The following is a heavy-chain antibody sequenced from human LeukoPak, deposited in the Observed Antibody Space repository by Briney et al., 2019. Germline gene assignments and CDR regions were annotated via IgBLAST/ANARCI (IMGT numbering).Heavy chain of an antibody. CDR3: ARDLYSSGWGYFDY. Sequence: SETLSLTCTISGYSISSGYYWGWIRQRPGKGLEWIGSIYHSGSTYYNPSLKSRVTISLDTSENQFSLKLSSVTAADTAVYYCARDLYSSGWGYFDYWGQGTLVTVSS. D-gene: IGHD6-19*01. CDR1: GYSISSGYY. CDR2: IYHSGST. V-gene: IGHV4-38-2*02. J-gene: IGHJ4*02.